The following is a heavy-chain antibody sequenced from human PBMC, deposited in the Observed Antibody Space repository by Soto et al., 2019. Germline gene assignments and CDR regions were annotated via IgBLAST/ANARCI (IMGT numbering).Heavy chain of an antibody. CDR3: AKIPSRGMIFGAGS. CDR1: GFIFRNHV. CDR2: IDNSGDGS. Sequence: PXVSLRLSCAASGFIFRNHVLNWVRQAPGKGLEWVSAIDNSGDGSFYADSVKGRFIISRDNSKDTVFLQMNNLRPEDTAFYYCAKIPSRGMIFGAGSWGQGTLVTVSS. J-gene: IGHJ5*02. V-gene: IGHV3-23*05. D-gene: IGHD3-3*01.